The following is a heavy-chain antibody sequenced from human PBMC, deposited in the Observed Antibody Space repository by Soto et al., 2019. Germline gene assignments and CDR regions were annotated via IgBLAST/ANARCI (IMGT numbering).Heavy chain of an antibody. CDR3: LITTSAFDI. V-gene: IGHV3-7*01. Sequence: EVQLVESGGGLVQPGGSLRLSCAASGFTLSDYWMSWVRQAPGKGLEWVANIKQDGSEIYYVVSVKGRFTISRDNAKNSLFLQMNSLRAEDTAVYYCLITTSAFDIWGQGTPVTVSS. J-gene: IGHJ3*02. D-gene: IGHD4-4*01. CDR2: IKQDGSEI. CDR1: GFTLSDYW.